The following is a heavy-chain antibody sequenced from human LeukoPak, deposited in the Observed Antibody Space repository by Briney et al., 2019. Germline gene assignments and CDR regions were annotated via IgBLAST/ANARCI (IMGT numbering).Heavy chain of an antibody. V-gene: IGHV4-4*07. CDR2: IYTSGST. Sequence: PSETLSLTRTVSGGSISSYYWSWIRQPAGKGLEWIGRIYTSGSTNYNPPLKSRVTMSVDTSKNQFSLKLSSVTAADTAVYYCARHGYSSGSGYFDLWGRGTLVTVSS. CDR3: ARHGYSSGSGYFDL. J-gene: IGHJ2*01. CDR1: GGSISSYY. D-gene: IGHD5-18*01.